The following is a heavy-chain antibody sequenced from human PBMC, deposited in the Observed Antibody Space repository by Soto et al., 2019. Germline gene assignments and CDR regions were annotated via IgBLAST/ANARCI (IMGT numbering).Heavy chain of an antibody. Sequence: SEKVSCKASGFTFTSSAVQRVRQARGQRLEWIGWIVVGSGNTNYAQKFQERVTITRDMSTSTAYMELSSLRSEDTAVYYCAADPIPGGAEAAAEYYSYAMDVWGQGTTVTVSS. D-gene: IGHD2-21*01. J-gene: IGHJ6*02. CDR2: IVVGSGNT. CDR1: GFTFTSSA. CDR3: AADPIPGGAEAAAEYYSYAMDV. V-gene: IGHV1-58*01.